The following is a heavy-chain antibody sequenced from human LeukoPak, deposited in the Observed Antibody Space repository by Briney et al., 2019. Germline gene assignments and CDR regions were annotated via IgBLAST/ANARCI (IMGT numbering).Heavy chain of an antibody. CDR3: ARDWGYSSGWYFSY. Sequence: GGSLRLSCAASGFTFSNYWMHWVRQAPGKGLVWVSRINSDGSSTSYADSVKGRFTISRDNAKNTLYLQMNSLRAEDTAVYYCARDWGYSSGWYFSYWGQGTLVTVSS. V-gene: IGHV3-74*01. CDR1: GFTFSNYW. J-gene: IGHJ4*02. D-gene: IGHD6-19*01. CDR2: INSDGSST.